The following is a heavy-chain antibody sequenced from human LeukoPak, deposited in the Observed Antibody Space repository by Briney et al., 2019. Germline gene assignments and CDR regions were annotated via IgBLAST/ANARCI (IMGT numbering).Heavy chain of an antibody. CDR2: INPSGGST. J-gene: IGHJ2*01. D-gene: IGHD5-12*01. Sequence: ASVKVSCKASGYTFTSYYMHWVRQAPGQGLVWMGIINPSGGSTSYAQKFQGRVTMTRDTSTSTVYMELSSLRSEDTAVYYCARESKAWLRFRSYWYFDLWGRGTLVTVSS. V-gene: IGHV1-46*01. CDR1: GYTFTSYY. CDR3: ARESKAWLRFRSYWYFDL.